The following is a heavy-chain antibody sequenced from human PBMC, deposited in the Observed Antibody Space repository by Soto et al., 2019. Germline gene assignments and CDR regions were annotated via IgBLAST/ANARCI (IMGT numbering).Heavy chain of an antibody. J-gene: IGHJ4*01. CDR2: ISYTAAT. Sequence: QVHLQESGPGQVRPSQTLSLSCSVSGGSISRGAYFWPWIRPFPVTGLEWIASISYTAATYYNPSLMSRLTVLADPSMNQLSRTRTSLISEDTGVYYGARGGPVDVSPAWPLLGSVDYWCYGNLVT. CDR1: GGSISRGAYF. V-gene: IGHV4-31*03. CDR3: ARGGPVDVSPAWPLLGSVDY. D-gene: IGHD2-15*01.